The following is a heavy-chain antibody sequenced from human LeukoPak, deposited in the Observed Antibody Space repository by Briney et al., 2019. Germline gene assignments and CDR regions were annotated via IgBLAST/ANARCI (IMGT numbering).Heavy chain of an antibody. V-gene: IGHV4-4*02. J-gene: IGHJ4*02. Sequence: SETLSLSCGVSGGSIISTNWWSWVRQPPGKGLEWIGEVHLNGATNYNPSLESRVSMSIDKSKNQLSLKLSSVTAADTATYYCTRASGAFSPFGFWGQGTLVTVSS. CDR2: VHLNGAT. CDR1: GGSIISTNW. D-gene: IGHD3-10*01. CDR3: TRASGAFSPFGF.